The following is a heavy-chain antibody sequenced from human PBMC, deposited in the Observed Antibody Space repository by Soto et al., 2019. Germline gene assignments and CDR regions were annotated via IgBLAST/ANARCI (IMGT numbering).Heavy chain of an antibody. CDR3: VRERGLSSFYGMDV. V-gene: IGHV3-21*01. CDR2: ITSSSGHI. CDR1: GFTLTTYT. D-gene: IGHD3-10*01. J-gene: IGHJ6*02. Sequence: GSLRLSCEASGFTLTTYTMNWVRQASGKGLEWVSSITSSSGHIYYADSVKGRFTISRDNARNSLYLQMNSLRAEDTAVYYCVRERGLSSFYGMDVWGQGTTVTVSS.